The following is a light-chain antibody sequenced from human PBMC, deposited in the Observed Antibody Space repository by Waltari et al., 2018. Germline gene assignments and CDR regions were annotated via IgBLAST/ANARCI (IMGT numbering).Light chain of an antibody. Sequence: NFMLTQPHPVSESPGKTVTISCTRSSGSIASNYVPWYQQRPGSAPTIVIYEDNQRPSGVPDRFSGSIDSSSNSASLTISGLKTEDEADYFCQSYDSIVVFGGGTKVTVL. CDR3: QSYDSIVV. CDR1: SGSIASNY. V-gene: IGLV6-57*03. CDR2: EDN. J-gene: IGLJ2*01.